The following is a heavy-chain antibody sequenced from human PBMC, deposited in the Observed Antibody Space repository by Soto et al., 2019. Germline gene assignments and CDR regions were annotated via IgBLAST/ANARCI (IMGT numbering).Heavy chain of an antibody. CDR1: GYTFTTYD. CDR3: ANTMVRGVQVRYFDL. V-gene: IGHV1-18*01. CDR2: ISGYNGST. D-gene: IGHD3-10*01. J-gene: IGHJ5*02. Sequence: QVQLVQSGAEVKKPGASVKVSCKASGYTFTTYDISWVRQAPGQGLEWMGWISGYNGSTNYAQKLEGRVTMTTDTSTSTAYMELRSLRSDDTAVYYCANTMVRGVQVRYFDLWGQGTLVTVSS.